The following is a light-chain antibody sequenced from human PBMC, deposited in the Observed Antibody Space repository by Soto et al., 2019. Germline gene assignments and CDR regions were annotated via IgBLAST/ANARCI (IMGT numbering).Light chain of an antibody. CDR3: QQYYSYPWT. CDR1: QGISSY. V-gene: IGKV1-8*01. CDR2: AAS. Sequence: AIRMTQSPSSLSASTGHRVTITCRASQGISSYLAWYQQKPGKAPKLLIYAASTLQSGVPSRFSGSGSGTDFTLTIICLQSEDFATYYCQQYYSYPWTFGQGTKVEIK. J-gene: IGKJ1*01.